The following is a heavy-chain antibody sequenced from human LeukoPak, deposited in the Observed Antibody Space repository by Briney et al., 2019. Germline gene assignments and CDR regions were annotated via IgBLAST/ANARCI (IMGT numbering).Heavy chain of an antibody. D-gene: IGHD3-10*01. Sequence: SETLSLTCAVYGGSFSGYYWSWIRQPPGKGLEWIGSIYYSGSTYYNPSLKSRVTISVDTSKNQFSLKLSSVTAADTAVYYCARTRYYYNSRSYGAPYYFDYWGQGTLVTVSS. J-gene: IGHJ4*02. CDR2: IYYSGST. CDR3: ARTRYYYNSRSYGAPYYFDY. CDR1: GGSFSGYY. V-gene: IGHV4-34*01.